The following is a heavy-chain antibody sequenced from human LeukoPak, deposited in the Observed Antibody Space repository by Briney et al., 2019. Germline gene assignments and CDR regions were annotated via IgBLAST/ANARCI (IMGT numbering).Heavy chain of an antibody. CDR1: GGSISAWC. CDR3: ATGAGDFDY. J-gene: IGHJ4*02. D-gene: IGHD1-14*01. V-gene: IGHV4-4*07. CDR2: ICISGGT. Sequence: SETLSLTYSVSGGSISAWCWSWIRLPAGKGLEWIGRICISGGTNYKPSLKSRVTMSADMSKNEISLKLTSVTAADTAVYYCATGAGDFDYWGQGILVTVSS.